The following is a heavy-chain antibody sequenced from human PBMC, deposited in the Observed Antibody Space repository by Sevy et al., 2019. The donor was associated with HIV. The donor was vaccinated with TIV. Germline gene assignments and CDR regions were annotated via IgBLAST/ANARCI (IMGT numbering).Heavy chain of an antibody. CDR2: ISSSSSTI. V-gene: IGHV3-48*02. Sequence: GGSLRLSCAASGFTFSSYSMNWVRQAPGKGLEWVSYISSSSSTIYYADSVKGRFTISRDNAKNSLYLQMNSLRDEETAVYYCARDGGDDSSGYSSPHISYYYYGMDVWGQGTTVTVSS. D-gene: IGHD3-22*01. CDR1: GFTFSSYS. J-gene: IGHJ6*02. CDR3: ARDGGDDSSGYSSPHISYYYYGMDV.